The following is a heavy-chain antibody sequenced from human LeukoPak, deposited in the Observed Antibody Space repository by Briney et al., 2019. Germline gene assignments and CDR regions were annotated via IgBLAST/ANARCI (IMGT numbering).Heavy chain of an antibody. V-gene: IGHV4-59*01. Sequence: SETLSLTCTVSGGSISTYYWSWIRQPPGKALEWIGYVHYSGSTNYNPSPKGRVTMSVDTSKNQFSLKLSSVSAADTAVYYCARGKTYYFDSSRPGWFDPWGQGTLVTVSS. CDR3: ARGKTYYFDSSRPGWFDP. J-gene: IGHJ5*02. CDR1: GGSISTYY. CDR2: VHYSGST. D-gene: IGHD3-22*01.